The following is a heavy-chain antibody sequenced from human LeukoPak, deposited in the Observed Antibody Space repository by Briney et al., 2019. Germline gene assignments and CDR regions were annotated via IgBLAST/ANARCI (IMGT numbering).Heavy chain of an antibody. D-gene: IGHD2-2*01. CDR1: GFTFSSYS. CDR2: ISSSSSYT. J-gene: IGHJ4*02. Sequence: GGSLRLSCAASGFTFSSYSMNWVRQAPGKGLEWVSSISSSSSYTYYADSVKGRSTISRDNAKNSLYLQMNSLRAEDTAVYYCARAAGSTSAFDYWGQGTLVTVS. V-gene: IGHV3-21*01. CDR3: ARAAGSTSAFDY.